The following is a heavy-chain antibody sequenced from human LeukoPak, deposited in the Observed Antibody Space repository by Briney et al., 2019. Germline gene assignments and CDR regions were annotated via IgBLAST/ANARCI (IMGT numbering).Heavy chain of an antibody. D-gene: IGHD1-26*01. CDR2: IYSGGRQ. V-gene: IGHV3-66*01. CDR3: ARGPRVGAQNDY. J-gene: IGHJ4*02. CDR1: GFTVSSNY. Sequence: PGGSLRLPCAACGFTVSSNYMSWVRQAPGKGLEGVSVIYSGGRQYYAGSVTGKFNISRENSKNTLYLQMNSLRAEDTAVYYCARGPRVGAQNDYWGQGTLVTVSS.